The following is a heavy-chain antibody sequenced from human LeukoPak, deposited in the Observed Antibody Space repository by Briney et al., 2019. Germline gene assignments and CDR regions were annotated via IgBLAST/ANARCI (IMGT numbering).Heavy chain of an antibody. CDR3: AKEYYYGSGSYYTKPYFFDY. J-gene: IGHJ4*02. CDR2: TWYDGSNK. CDR1: GFSFSSYG. Sequence: PGRSLRLSCAASGFSFSSYGMHWVRQAPGKGLEWVAVTWYDGSNKYYADSVKGRFTISRENSKNTLYLQMNILRAEDTAVYYCAKEYYYGSGSYYTKPYFFDYWGQGTLVTVSS. V-gene: IGHV3-33*06. D-gene: IGHD3-10*01.